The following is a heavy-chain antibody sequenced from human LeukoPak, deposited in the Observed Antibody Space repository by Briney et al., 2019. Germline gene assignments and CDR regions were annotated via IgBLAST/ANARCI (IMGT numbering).Heavy chain of an antibody. CDR1: GFTFSSYA. J-gene: IGHJ5*02. CDR2: ISGSGAST. D-gene: IGHD6-19*01. V-gene: IGHV3-23*01. CDR3: ARDLYSSGNWFDP. Sequence: GSLRLSCAASGFTFSSYAMNWVRQAPGKGLEWVSAISGSGASTYYADSVKGRFTISRDNSKNTLYLQMNSLRAEDTAVYYCARDLYSSGNWFDPWGQGTLVTVSS.